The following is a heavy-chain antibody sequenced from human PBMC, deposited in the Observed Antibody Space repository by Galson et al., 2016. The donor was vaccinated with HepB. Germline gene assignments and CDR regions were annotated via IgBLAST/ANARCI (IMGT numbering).Heavy chain of an antibody. CDR2: ISGSGYGT. CDR1: GFTFSSYA. D-gene: IGHD3-16*01. CDR3: AKDYAFAFLLGSPNSGGLDY. Sequence: SLRLSCAASGFTFSSYAINWVRQAPGKGLEWVSAISGSGYGTYYADSVKGRFTISRDNSKNTLHLQMNTLRAEDTAVYYCAKDYAFAFLLGSPNSGGLDYWGQGTLVTVSS. V-gene: IGHV3-23*01. J-gene: IGHJ4*02.